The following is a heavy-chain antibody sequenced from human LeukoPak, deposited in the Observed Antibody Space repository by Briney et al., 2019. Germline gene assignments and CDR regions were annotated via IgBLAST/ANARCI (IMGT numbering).Heavy chain of an antibody. V-gene: IGHV3-74*01. CDR3: VRDFRSAAY. Sequence: GGSLRLSCAASGFTFSTYCMHWVRQAPGKGPMWVSRICPDGTVTNYADSVKARFIISRDNARNTVYLQMNSLRVEDTAMYYCVRDFRSAAYWGQGTLVTVSS. J-gene: IGHJ4*02. CDR2: ICPDGTVT. CDR1: GFTFSTYC.